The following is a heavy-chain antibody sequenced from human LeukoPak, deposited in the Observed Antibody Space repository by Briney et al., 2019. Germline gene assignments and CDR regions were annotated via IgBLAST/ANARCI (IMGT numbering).Heavy chain of an antibody. V-gene: IGHV3-53*01. Sequence: GGSLRLSCAASGFTVSSNYMSWVRQAPGKGLEWVSVIYSGGSTYYADSVKGRFTISRDSAKNTLYLQMISLRAEDTAIYYCVRDGDVYNFDHWGQGTLVTVSS. CDR1: GFTVSSNY. CDR3: VRDGDVYNFDH. CDR2: IYSGGST. J-gene: IGHJ4*02. D-gene: IGHD5-24*01.